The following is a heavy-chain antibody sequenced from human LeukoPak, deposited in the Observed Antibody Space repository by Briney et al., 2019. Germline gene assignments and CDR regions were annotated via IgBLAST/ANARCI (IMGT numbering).Heavy chain of an antibody. D-gene: IGHD4-17*01. J-gene: IGHJ4*02. Sequence: SGGSLRLSCAASGFTFSTYSMNWVRQAPGKGLEWVSFISSSSTYMYYADSMKGRFTISRDNAKNSLYLQMNSLRAEDTAVYYCARTSNTVTTGASYFDYWGQGILVTVSS. CDR1: GFTFSTYS. CDR2: ISSSSTYM. CDR3: ARTSNTVTTGASYFDY. V-gene: IGHV3-21*01.